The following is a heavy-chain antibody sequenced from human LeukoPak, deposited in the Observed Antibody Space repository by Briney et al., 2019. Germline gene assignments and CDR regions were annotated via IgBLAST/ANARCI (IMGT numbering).Heavy chain of an antibody. V-gene: IGHV3-21*01. CDR2: IHSSSGSI. CDR3: VKDRTGTYTLDY. Sequence: GGSLRLSCAASGFNFTNYNMNWVRQAPGKGLEWVSSIHSSSGSIYYADSLKGRFTISRDNSKNTLNLQMNSLRAEDTAVYYCVKDRTGTYTLDYWGQGTLVTVSS. J-gene: IGHJ4*02. D-gene: IGHD3-10*01. CDR1: GFNFTNYN.